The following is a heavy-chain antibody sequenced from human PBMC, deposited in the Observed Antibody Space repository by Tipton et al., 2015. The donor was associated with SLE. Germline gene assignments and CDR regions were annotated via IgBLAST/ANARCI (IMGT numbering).Heavy chain of an antibody. CDR3: ARGRGDY. V-gene: IGHV4-34*01. Sequence: GLVKPSETLSLTCAVYGGSFSGYYWSWIRQPPGKGLEWIGEINHSGSTYYNPSLKSRVTISVDRSKNQFSLKLSSVTAADTAVYYCARGRGDYWGQGTLVTVSS. J-gene: IGHJ4*02. D-gene: IGHD3-16*01. CDR2: INHSGST. CDR1: GGSFSGYY.